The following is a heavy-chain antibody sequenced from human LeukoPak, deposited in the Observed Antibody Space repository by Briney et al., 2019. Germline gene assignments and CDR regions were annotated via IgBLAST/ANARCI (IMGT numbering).Heavy chain of an antibody. V-gene: IGHV1-18*01. CDR3: ARDSCSSTSRHGGAWFDP. CDR1: GYTFTSYG. Sequence: ASVKVSCKASGYTFTSYGISWVRQAPGQGLEWMGWISAYNGNTNYAQKLQGRVTMTTDTSTSTAYMELRSLRSDDTAVYYCARDSCSSTSRHGGAWFDPWGQGTLVTVSS. CDR2: ISAYNGNT. J-gene: IGHJ5*02. D-gene: IGHD2-2*01.